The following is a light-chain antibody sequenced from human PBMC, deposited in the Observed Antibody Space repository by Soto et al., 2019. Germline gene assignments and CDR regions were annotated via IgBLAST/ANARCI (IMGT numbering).Light chain of an antibody. V-gene: IGKV1-5*03. CDR2: EAS. Sequence: DIQMTQSPSTLSASVGDRVTITCRASQSISTWLAWYQQKPGKAPKLLIYEASSLESGVSSRFSGSVSGTEFTRTISSLQPDDFATYFCQHYNSFSTLTFGGGTKVEIK. J-gene: IGKJ4*01. CDR1: QSISTW. CDR3: QHYNSFSTLT.